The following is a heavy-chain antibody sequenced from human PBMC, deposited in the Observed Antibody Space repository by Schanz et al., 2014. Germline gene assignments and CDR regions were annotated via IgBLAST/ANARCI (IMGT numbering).Heavy chain of an antibody. J-gene: IGHJ4*02. V-gene: IGHV3-30*02. CDR1: GFTFKNFG. CDR2: IWYDGSNK. D-gene: IGHD2-21*01. Sequence: QVQLVESGGGVVQPGGSLRLSCEASGFTFKNFGMHWVRQTPGKGLEWMAFIWYDGSNKIYADSVKGRFTISIDNSNNTLFLQMSSLRVEDTAIYYCAKDSVLVATGHDYFDYWGQGTLVTVSS. CDR3: AKDSVLVATGHDYFDY.